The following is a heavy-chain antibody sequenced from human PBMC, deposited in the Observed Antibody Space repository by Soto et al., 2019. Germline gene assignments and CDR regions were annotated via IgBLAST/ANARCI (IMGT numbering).Heavy chain of an antibody. V-gene: IGHV5-10-1*01. CDR1: GYSFTSYW. J-gene: IGHJ6*02. CDR2: IDPSDSYT. CDR3: ARLIGSDRHNNYGMAV. Sequence: PGESLKISCKGSGYSFTSYWISWVRQMPGKGLEWMGRIDPSDSYTNYSPSFQGHVTISADKSISTAYLQWSSLKASDTAMYYCARLIGSDRHNNYGMAVRGQGTTVTVS. D-gene: IGHD1-20*01.